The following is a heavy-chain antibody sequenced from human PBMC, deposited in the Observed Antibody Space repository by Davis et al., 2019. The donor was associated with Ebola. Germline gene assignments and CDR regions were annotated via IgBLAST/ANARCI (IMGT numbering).Heavy chain of an antibody. CDR2: IYYSGST. D-gene: IGHD3-22*01. CDR1: GGSISSSSYY. Sequence: SETLSLTCTVSGGSISSSSYYWGWIRQPPGKGLEWIGSIYYSGSTYYNPSPKSRVTISVDTSKNQFSLKLSSVTAADTAVYYCARDRGTGVYYDRLDYWGQGTLVTVSS. CDR3: ARDRGTGVYYDRLDY. J-gene: IGHJ4*02. V-gene: IGHV4-39*07.